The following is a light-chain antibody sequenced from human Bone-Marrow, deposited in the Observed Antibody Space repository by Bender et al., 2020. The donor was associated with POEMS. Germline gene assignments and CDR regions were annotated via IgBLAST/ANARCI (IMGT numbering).Light chain of an antibody. CDR2: EVR. V-gene: IGLV2-23*02. Sequence: QSALTQPASVSGSPGQSITISCTGTNTDVGTYDLVSWYQQHPGKATKFLIYEVRRRPSGVSNRFSGSKSGNTASLTISGLQPEDEADYYCCSYAGSGTLVFGGGTRLTVL. J-gene: IGLJ3*02. CDR1: NTDVGTYDL. CDR3: CSYAGSGTLV.